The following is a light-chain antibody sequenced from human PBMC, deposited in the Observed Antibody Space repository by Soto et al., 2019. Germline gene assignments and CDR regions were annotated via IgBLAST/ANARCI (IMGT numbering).Light chain of an antibody. CDR2: GAS. Sequence: EIVLTQSPGTLSLSPGERATLSCRASQSVSSSYLAWYQQKPGQAPRLLIYGASSRATGIPDRFSGSGSGTDFTLTISRLEPEDFAVYYCPQYGSSLRSAFGGGTKVEIK. CDR3: PQYGSSLRSA. J-gene: IGKJ4*01. V-gene: IGKV3-20*01. CDR1: QSVSSSY.